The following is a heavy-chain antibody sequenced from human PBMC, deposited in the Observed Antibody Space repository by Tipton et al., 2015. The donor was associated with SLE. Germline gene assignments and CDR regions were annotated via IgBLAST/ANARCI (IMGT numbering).Heavy chain of an antibody. V-gene: IGHV3-30*04. D-gene: IGHD1-1*01. CDR3: ARDPPRLENYDYGMDV. J-gene: IGHJ6*02. CDR2: ISYDGSNK. CDR1: GFTFSSYA. Sequence: RSLRLSCAASGFTFSSYAMHWVRQAPGKGLEWVAVISYDGSNKYYADTVKGRFTISRDNSMNTRFLQMNSLRAEDTAVYYCARDPPRLENYDYGMDVWGQGTTVTVSS.